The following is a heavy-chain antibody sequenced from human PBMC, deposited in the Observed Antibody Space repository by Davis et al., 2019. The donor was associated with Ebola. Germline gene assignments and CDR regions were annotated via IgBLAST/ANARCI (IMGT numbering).Heavy chain of an antibody. CDR3: ARIGYGGNPDY. CDR2: IYYSGST. J-gene: IGHJ4*02. CDR1: GGSITSRTSY. V-gene: IGHV4-61*01. D-gene: IGHD4-23*01. Sequence: MPGGSLRLSCTVSGGSITSRTSYWNWIRQPPGKGLEWIGYIYYSGSTDYSPSLRGRVTISLDTSKNQFSLKLSSVTAADTAVYYCARIGYGGNPDYWGQGTLVTVSS.